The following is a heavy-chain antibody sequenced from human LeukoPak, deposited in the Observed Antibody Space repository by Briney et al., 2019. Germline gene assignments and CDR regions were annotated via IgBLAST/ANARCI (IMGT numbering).Heavy chain of an antibody. J-gene: IGHJ4*02. CDR2: ISGSGGST. D-gene: IGHD6-19*01. V-gene: IGHV3-23*01. CDR1: GFTFSSYA. Sequence: PGASLRLSRAASGFTFSSYAMSWVRQAPGKGLEWVSAISGSGGSTYYADSVKGRFTISRDNSKNTLYLQMNSLRAEDTAVYYCAKVTWSSSGSDYWGQGTLVTVSS. CDR3: AKVTWSSSGSDY.